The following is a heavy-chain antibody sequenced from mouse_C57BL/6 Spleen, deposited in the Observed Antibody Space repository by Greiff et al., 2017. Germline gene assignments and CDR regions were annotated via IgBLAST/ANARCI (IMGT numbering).Heavy chain of an antibody. V-gene: IGHV1-81*01. CDR1: GYTFTSYG. CDR3: ARLVYYGSSPYAMDY. D-gene: IGHD1-1*01. Sequence: QVQLQQSGAELARPGASVKLSCKASGYTFTSYGISWVKQRTGQGLEWIGEIYPRSGNTYYNEKFKGKATLTADKSSSTAYMELRSLTSEDSAVYFCARLVYYGSSPYAMDYWGQGTSVTVSS. J-gene: IGHJ4*01. CDR2: IYPRSGNT.